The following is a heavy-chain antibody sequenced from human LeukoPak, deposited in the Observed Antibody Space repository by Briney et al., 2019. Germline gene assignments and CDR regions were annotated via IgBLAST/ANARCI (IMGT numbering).Heavy chain of an antibody. CDR1: GGSFSGYY. Sequence: PSETLSLTCAVYGGSFSGYYWSWIRQPPGKGLEWIGEINHSESTNYNPSLKGRVTISLDTSKNQFSLKLSSVTAADTAVYYCARGTEGVTPNWFDPWGQGTLVTVSS. V-gene: IGHV4-34*01. CDR3: ARGTEGVTPNWFDP. J-gene: IGHJ5*02. D-gene: IGHD4-23*01. CDR2: INHSEST.